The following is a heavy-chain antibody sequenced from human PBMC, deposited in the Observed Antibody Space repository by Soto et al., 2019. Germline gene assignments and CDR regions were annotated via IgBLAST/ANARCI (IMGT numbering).Heavy chain of an antibody. D-gene: IGHD3-16*01. CDR3: TTESVGGTDY. Sequence: EVQLVESGGGLVKPGGSVRLSCAASEFTFSNAWMSWVRQAPGKGLEWVGRIKSKTDGGTTDYAAPVKGRFTISRDDSKSTLYLQMNSLKTEDTAVYYCTTESVGGTDYWGQGTLVTVSS. J-gene: IGHJ4*02. CDR1: EFTFSNAW. CDR2: IKSKTDGGTT. V-gene: IGHV3-15*01.